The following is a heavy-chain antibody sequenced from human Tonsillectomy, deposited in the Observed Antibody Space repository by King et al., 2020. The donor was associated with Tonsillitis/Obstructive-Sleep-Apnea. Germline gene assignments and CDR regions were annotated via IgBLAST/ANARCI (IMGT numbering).Heavy chain of an antibody. CDR1: GFTFDDYA. CDR2: ITWNSGNI. J-gene: IGHJ3*02. CDR3: AKDIGSYLDAFDI. Sequence: QLVQSGGGLVQPGRSLRLSCAASGFTFDDYAMHWVRQAPGKGLEWVPGITWNSGNIAYAGSVKGRFTISRDNAKNSLYLQMNSLRAEDTALYYCAKDIGSYLDAFDIWGQGTMVTVSS. V-gene: IGHV3-9*01. D-gene: IGHD1-26*01.